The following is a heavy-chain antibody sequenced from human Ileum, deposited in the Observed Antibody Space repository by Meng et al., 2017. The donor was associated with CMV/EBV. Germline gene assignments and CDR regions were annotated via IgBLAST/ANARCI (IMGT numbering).Heavy chain of an antibody. CDR3: ARRFLATGRDYFDH. CDR1: GGSIRSSSYY. D-gene: IGHD3-3*01. V-gene: IGHV4-39*01. J-gene: IGHJ4*02. Sequence: SETLSLTCTVSGGSIRSSSYYWGWIRQPPGKGLEWIGSIYYSGSTYYNPSLETRVTIFVDTSKNQFSLKLTSVTAADTAVYYCARRFLATGRDYFDHWGQGALVTVSS. CDR2: IYYSGST.